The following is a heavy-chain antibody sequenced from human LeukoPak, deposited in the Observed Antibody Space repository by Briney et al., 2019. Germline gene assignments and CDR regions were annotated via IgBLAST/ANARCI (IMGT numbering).Heavy chain of an antibody. D-gene: IGHD2-15*01. CDR1: GYTFTGSY. Sequence: ASVKVSCKASGYTFTGSYMHWVRQAPGQGLEWMGWINPNSGGTNYAQKFQGRVTMTRDTSISTAYMELSRLTSDDTAVYFCARDDGSNLRSHTGIDYWGQGTLVTVSS. V-gene: IGHV1-2*02. J-gene: IGHJ4*02. CDR3: ARDDGSNLRSHTGIDY. CDR2: INPNSGGT.